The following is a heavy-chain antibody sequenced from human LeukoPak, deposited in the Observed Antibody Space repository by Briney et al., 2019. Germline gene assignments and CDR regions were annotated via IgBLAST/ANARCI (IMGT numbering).Heavy chain of an antibody. J-gene: IGHJ5*02. V-gene: IGHV3-23*01. Sequence: GGSLRLSCAASGFTFSSYSMNWVRQAPGKGLQWVATFTAYGGTYYAASVKGRFAISRDNSRDTVSLYMNSLRVEDTAMYYCAKGSTGGKADWFDPWGPGTLVTVSS. D-gene: IGHD4-23*01. CDR3: AKGSTGGKADWFDP. CDR2: FTAYGGT. CDR1: GFTFSSYS.